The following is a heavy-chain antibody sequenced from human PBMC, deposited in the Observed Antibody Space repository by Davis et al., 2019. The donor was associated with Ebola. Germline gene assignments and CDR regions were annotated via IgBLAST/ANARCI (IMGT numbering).Heavy chain of an antibody. D-gene: IGHD2-2*02. CDR1: GNSFTSHW. V-gene: IGHV5-10-1*01. Sequence: GESLKISCRDSGNSFTSHWIGWVRQMPGKGLEWMGRIDPSDSYTNYSPSFQGHVTISADKPISTAYLQWSSLKASDTAMYYCASPTRQLLYGGGMDVWGQGTTVTVSS. CDR2: IDPSDSYT. CDR3: ASPTRQLLYGGGMDV. J-gene: IGHJ6*02.